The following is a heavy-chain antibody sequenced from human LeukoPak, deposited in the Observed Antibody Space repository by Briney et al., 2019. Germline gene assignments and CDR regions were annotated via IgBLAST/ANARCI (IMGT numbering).Heavy chain of an antibody. V-gene: IGHV3-33*06. CDR1: GFTFSSYG. D-gene: IGHD6-19*01. CDR2: IWYDGSNK. CDR3: AKLGSGWYGVDY. Sequence: GGSLRLSCAASGFTFSSYGMHWVRQAPGKGLEWVAVIWYDGSNKYYADSVKGRFTISRDNSKNTLYLQMNSLRAEDTAVYYCAKLGSGWYGVDYWGQGTLVTVSS. J-gene: IGHJ4*02.